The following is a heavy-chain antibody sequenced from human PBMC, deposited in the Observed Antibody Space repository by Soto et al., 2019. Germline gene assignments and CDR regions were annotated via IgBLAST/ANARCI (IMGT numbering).Heavy chain of an antibody. CDR3: ARTLVAARYYYYGMDV. J-gene: IGHJ6*02. CDR1: GYTFTSYG. V-gene: IGHV1-18*01. CDR2: ISAYNGNT. D-gene: IGHD6-6*01. Sequence: QVQLVQSGAELKKPGASVKVSCKASGYTFTSYGITWVRQAPGQGLEWMGWISAYNGNTNYAQKLQGRVTMTTDTSTSTAYMELRSLRSDDTAVYYCARTLVAARYYYYGMDVWGQGTTVTVSS.